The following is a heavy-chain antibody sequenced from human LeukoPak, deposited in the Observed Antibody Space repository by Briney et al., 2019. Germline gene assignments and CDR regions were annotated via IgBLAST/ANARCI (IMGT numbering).Heavy chain of an antibody. CDR3: ARDPSLLKIGNFDY. D-gene: IGHD2-21*01. V-gene: IGHV4-39*07. CDR1: GGSISSSTYY. Sequence: SETLSLTCTVSGGSISSSTYYWGWIRQPPGKGLEWIASIYYGGSTYYNPSLKSRVTISVDTSKNQFSLKLSSVTAADTAVYYCARDPSLLKIGNFDYWGQGTLVTVSS. CDR2: IYYGGST. J-gene: IGHJ4*02.